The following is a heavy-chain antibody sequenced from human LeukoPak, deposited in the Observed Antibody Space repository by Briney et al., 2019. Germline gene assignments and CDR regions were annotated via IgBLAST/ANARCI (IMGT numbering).Heavy chain of an antibody. D-gene: IGHD3-10*01. J-gene: IGHJ4*02. CDR1: GFTVSSNY. CDR2: IYYSGST. Sequence: PGGSLRLSCAASGFTVSSNYMSWVRQAPGEGLEWIGSIYYSGSTYYNPSLKSRVTISVDTSKNQFSLKLSSVTAADTAVYYCARGSVRGVHWGQGTLVTVSS. CDR3: ARGSVRGVH. V-gene: IGHV4-39*07.